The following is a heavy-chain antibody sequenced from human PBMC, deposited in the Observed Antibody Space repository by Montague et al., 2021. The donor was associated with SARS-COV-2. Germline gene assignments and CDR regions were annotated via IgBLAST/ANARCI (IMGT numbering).Heavy chain of an antibody. CDR3: ARGRQHINMVVVVVTGGEYYFDF. Sequence: SETLSLTCAVYDGSFSDYSWTWIRQPPGKGLEWIGEINHRGSTSYNPSLKSRVTISVDTSKNQFSLKMTSVTAADTAVYYCARGRQHINMVVVVVTGGEYYFDFWGQGTLVAVSS. CDR1: DGSFSDYS. V-gene: IGHV4-34*01. D-gene: IGHD3-22*01. CDR2: INHRGST. J-gene: IGHJ4*02.